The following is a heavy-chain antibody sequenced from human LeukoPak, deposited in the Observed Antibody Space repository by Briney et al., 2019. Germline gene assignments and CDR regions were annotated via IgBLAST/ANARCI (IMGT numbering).Heavy chain of an antibody. CDR3: ARSYYDRSGYVDY. Sequence: KPSETLSLTCTEPVGSIRRYNWCWIRQPPGKGLEWIGYIYYSGSTNYNPSLKSRVTISVDTSENQFSLKLSSVTAADTAVYYCARSYYDRSGYVDYWGQGTLVTVSS. V-gene: IGHV4-59*08. D-gene: IGHD3-22*01. CDR1: VGSIRRYN. J-gene: IGHJ4*02. CDR2: IYYSGST.